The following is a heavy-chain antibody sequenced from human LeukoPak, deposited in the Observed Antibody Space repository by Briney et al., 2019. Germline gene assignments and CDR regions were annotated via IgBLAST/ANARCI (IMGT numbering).Heavy chain of an antibody. Sequence: PSETLSLTCTVSGGSISSSSYYWGWIRQPPGKGLEWIGSIYYSGSTYYNPSLKSRVTISVDTSKNQFSLKLSSVTAADTAVYYCARGGERRHFDYRGQGTLVTVSS. J-gene: IGHJ4*02. CDR2: IYYSGST. V-gene: IGHV4-39*01. D-gene: IGHD1-1*01. CDR3: ARGGERRHFDY. CDR1: GGSISSSSYY.